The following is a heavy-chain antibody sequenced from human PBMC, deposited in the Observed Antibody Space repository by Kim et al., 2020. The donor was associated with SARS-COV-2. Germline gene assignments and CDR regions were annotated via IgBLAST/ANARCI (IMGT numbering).Heavy chain of an antibody. CDR2: ISDSGSTI. D-gene: IGHD3-10*01. J-gene: IGHJ5*02. V-gene: IGHV3-48*02. CDR3: ARNDYGSGGYYPNWLDP. Sequence: GGSLRLSCAASGFTFSTYSMNWVRQAPGKGLEWVSYISDSGSTIYYADSVKGRFTISRDNAKNSLYLQMISLRDEDTAVYYCARNDYGSGGYYPNWLDPWGQGTLGTVSS. CDR1: GFTFSTYS.